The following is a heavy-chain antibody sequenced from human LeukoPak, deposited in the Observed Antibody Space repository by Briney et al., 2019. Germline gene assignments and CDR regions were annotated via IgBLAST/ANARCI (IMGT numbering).Heavy chain of an antibody. J-gene: IGHJ4*02. D-gene: IGHD3-9*01. CDR3: ARSGLRYFDCPDY. Sequence: GGSLRLSCAASGFTFSGSAIHWVRQASGKGLEWVGRIRSKANSYATAYAESVKGRFTMSRDDSKNTAYLQMNSLKTEDTAVYYCARSGLRYFDCPDYWGQGALVTVSS. V-gene: IGHV3-73*01. CDR1: GFTFSGSA. CDR2: IRSKANSYAT.